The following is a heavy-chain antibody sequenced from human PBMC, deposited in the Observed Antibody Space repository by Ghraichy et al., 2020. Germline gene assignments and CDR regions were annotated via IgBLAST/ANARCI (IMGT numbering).Heavy chain of an antibody. V-gene: IGHV3-7*04. D-gene: IGHD2-21*01. CDR3: VRASGWVIDY. J-gene: IGHJ4*02. Sequence: GGSLRLSCAASGFTLSDYWMNWVRQAPGKGPEWVAIIKQDGSEKHYVDSVKGRFTISRDNAKNSLHLQMNSLRVDDTAGYYCVRASGWVIDYWGQGNLLTVSS. CDR1: GFTLSDYW. CDR2: IKQDGSEK.